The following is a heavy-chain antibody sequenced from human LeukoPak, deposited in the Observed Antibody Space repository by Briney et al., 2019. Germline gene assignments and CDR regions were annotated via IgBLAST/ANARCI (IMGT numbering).Heavy chain of an antibody. Sequence: GGSLRLSCAASGFTFSSYAMHWVRQAPGKELEWVAVISYDGSNKYYADSVKGRFTISRDNSKNTLYLQMNSLRAEDTAVYYCARDDQSRRSSSWPGLTYYYYYGMDVWGQGTTVTVSS. CDR3: ARDDQSRRSSSWPGLTYYYYYGMDV. J-gene: IGHJ6*02. D-gene: IGHD6-13*01. V-gene: IGHV3-30-3*01. CDR2: ISYDGSNK. CDR1: GFTFSSYA.